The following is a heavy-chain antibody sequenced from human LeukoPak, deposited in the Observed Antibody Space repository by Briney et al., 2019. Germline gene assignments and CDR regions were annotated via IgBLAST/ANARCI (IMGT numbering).Heavy chain of an antibody. CDR2: IIPIFGTA. D-gene: IGHD3-9*01. CDR3: ARSLGPLRYFDWPFDY. CDR1: GGTFISYA. V-gene: IGHV1-69*13. J-gene: IGHJ4*02. Sequence: GASVKVSCKASGGTFISYAISWVRQAPGQGLEWMGGIIPIFGTANYAQKFQGRVTITADESTSTAYMELSSLRSEDTAVYYCARSLGPLRYFDWPFDYWGQGTLVTVSS.